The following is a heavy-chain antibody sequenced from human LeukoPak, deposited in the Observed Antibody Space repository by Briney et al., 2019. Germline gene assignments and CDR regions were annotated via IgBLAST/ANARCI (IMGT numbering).Heavy chain of an antibody. J-gene: IGHJ4*02. CDR2: IYYSGST. CDR1: GGFISSSSYY. CDR3: ARLGAYSSSWYGVYYFDY. D-gene: IGHD6-13*01. V-gene: IGHV4-39*01. Sequence: KPSETLSLTCTASGGFISSSSYYWGWIRQPPGKGLEWIGSIYYSGSTYYNPSLKSRVTISVDTSKKQFSLKLRSVTAADTAVYYCARLGAYSSSWYGVYYFDYWGQGTLVTVSS.